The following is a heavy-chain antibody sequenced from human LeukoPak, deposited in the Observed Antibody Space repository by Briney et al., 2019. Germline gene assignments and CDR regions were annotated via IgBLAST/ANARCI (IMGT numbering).Heavy chain of an antibody. CDR1: GGSFSGYY. CDR2: INHSGST. CDR3: ARGPKWLRQYYFDY. Sequence: SENLSLTCAVYGGSFSGYYWSWIRQPPGKGLEWIGEINHSGSTNYNPSLKSRVTISVDTSKNQFSLKLSSVTAADTAVYYCARGPKWLRQYYFDYWGQGTLVTVSS. J-gene: IGHJ4*02. V-gene: IGHV4-34*01. D-gene: IGHD5-12*01.